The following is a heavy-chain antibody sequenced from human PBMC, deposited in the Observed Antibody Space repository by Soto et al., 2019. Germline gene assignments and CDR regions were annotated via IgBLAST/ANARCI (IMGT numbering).Heavy chain of an antibody. CDR3: AREYYYDSSGYYYFDY. Sequence: SETLSLTCTVSGGSISSYYWTWIRQPPGKGLEWIGYIYYSESTNYNPSLKSRVTISVDTSKNQFSLKLSSVTAADTAVYYCAREYYYDSSGYYYFDYWGQGTLVTVSS. CDR1: GGSISSYY. D-gene: IGHD3-22*01. J-gene: IGHJ4*02. CDR2: IYYSEST. V-gene: IGHV4-59*01.